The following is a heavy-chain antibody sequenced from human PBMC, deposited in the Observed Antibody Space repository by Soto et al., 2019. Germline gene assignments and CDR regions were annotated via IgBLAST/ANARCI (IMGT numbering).Heavy chain of an antibody. J-gene: IGHJ4*02. CDR2: FNPANRNT. D-gene: IGHD2-21*02. V-gene: IGHV1-18*01. Sequence: ASVKVSCKVSGYTFTNYGINWVRQAPGQGLEWVGWFNPANRNTNYAKKFQDRVSMTTDTSTNTAYMELRGLRSDDTAVYYCARVRFGDPFDFWGQGTLVTVSS. CDR3: ARVRFGDPFDF. CDR1: GYTFTNYG.